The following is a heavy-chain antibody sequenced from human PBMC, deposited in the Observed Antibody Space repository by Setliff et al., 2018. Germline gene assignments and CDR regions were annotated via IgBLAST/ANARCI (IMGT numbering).Heavy chain of an antibody. CDR2: IKSDGSII. Sequence: GGSLRLSCVASGFTFSNYWMFWVRQAPGKGLVWVSRIKSDGSIISYADSVKGRFTVSRDNAKNSLYLQMTSLRAEDTAIYYCARTTGYRLEGDFDYWGQGTLVTVSS. D-gene: IGHD3-16*01. V-gene: IGHV3-74*01. CDR1: GFTFSNYW. CDR3: ARTTGYRLEGDFDY. J-gene: IGHJ4*02.